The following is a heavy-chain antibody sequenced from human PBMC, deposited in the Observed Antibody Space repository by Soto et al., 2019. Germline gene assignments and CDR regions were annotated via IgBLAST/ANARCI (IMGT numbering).Heavy chain of an antibody. Sequence: QVQLQESGPGLVKPSQTLSLTCTVSGGSISSGTYHWTWTRQHPEKGLAWIGYIYYSGSTYYNPSLNSRVTISVDTSKNQFSLRLSSVTAADTAVYYCAREMNYYDTSGDSYFDYWGQGTLVTVSS. V-gene: IGHV4-31*03. J-gene: IGHJ4*02. CDR2: IYYSGST. CDR1: GGSISSGTYH. D-gene: IGHD3-22*01. CDR3: AREMNYYDTSGDSYFDY.